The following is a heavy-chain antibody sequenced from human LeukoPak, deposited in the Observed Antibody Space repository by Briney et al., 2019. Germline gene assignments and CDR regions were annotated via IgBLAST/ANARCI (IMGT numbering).Heavy chain of an antibody. J-gene: IGHJ3*02. D-gene: IGHD2-2*01. V-gene: IGHV3-23*01. Sequence: GGSLRLSCAASEFPFSIFPMNWVRQAPGKGLEWVSTIGASGSSTYYADSVKGRFTISRDNSKTTLYLQINSLRAEDTAVYYCARGLSTVNDAFDIWGHGTMVTVSS. CDR1: EFPFSIFP. CDR2: IGASGSST. CDR3: ARGLSTVNDAFDI.